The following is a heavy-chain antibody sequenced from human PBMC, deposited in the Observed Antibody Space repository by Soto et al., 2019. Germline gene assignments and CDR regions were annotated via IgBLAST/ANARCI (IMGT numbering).Heavy chain of an antibody. CDR2: IIHIFGTA. CDR3: AREETTADAYQSYNCFDP. D-gene: IGHD3-16*01. CDR1: GGTFSSYA. V-gene: IGHV1-69*01. Sequence: QVQLVQSGAEVKKPGSSVKVSCKASGGTFSSYAISWVRQAPGHGLEWMGGIIHIFGTANYAQKFQGRVTITADESMRTAYMELSSVRSEDTAVYYCAREETTADAYQSYNCFDPWGQGTLVTVSS. J-gene: IGHJ5*02.